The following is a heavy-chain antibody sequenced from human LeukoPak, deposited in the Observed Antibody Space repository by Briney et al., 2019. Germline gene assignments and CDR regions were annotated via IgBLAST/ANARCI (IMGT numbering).Heavy chain of an antibody. Sequence: SETLSLTCSVSNGSISTTYWSWIRQPPGKGLGWIGNIHYSGNTNYNSSLKSRVTISVDTSKNQFSLKMISVTTADTAMYFCARGGWFHDRWGQGTLVTVSS. J-gene: IGHJ5*02. CDR2: IHYSGNT. V-gene: IGHV4-59*01. D-gene: IGHD6-19*01. CDR3: ARGGWFHDR. CDR1: NGSISTTY.